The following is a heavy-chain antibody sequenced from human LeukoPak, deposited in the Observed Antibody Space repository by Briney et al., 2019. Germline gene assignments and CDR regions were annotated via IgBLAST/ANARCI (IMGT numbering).Heavy chain of an antibody. CDR1: GYTXTGHY. CDR2: TNPNSGGT. CDR3: ARGRLHLDY. Sequence: ASVKVSCKTSGYTXTGHYIHWVRQAPGQGLEWMGWTNPNSGGTNYAQKFQGRVTMTRDTSISTVYMELSGLKFDDMAVYYCARGRLHLDYWGQGTLVTVSS. V-gene: IGHV1-2*02. D-gene: IGHD2-15*01. J-gene: IGHJ4*02.